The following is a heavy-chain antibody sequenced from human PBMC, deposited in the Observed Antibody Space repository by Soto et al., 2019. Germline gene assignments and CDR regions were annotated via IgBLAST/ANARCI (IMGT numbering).Heavy chain of an antibody. Sequence: PGGSLRLSCAASGFTFSSYAMHWVRQAPGKGLEWVAVISYDRSNKYYADSVKGRFTISRDNSKNTLYLQMNSLRAEDTAVYYCARGNGWYGRHDAFDIWGQGPMVTLS. CDR2: ISYDRSNK. CDR1: GFTFSSYA. D-gene: IGHD6-19*01. J-gene: IGHJ3*02. V-gene: IGHV3-30-3*01. CDR3: ARGNGWYGRHDAFDI.